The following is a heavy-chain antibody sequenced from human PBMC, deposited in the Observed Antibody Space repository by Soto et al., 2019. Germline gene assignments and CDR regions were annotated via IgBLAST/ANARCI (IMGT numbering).Heavy chain of an antibody. Sequence: QVQLQESGPGLVKPSQTLSLTCSVSGASTVSHYHWTWIRQPPGKGLEWMGYIFNSGTTFYNPSLTSRLSISMDTSGNHFSLELRSVTAADTAVYYCARGRFGEIHDYWGQGTLVTVSS. J-gene: IGHJ4*02. CDR3: ARGRFGEIHDY. V-gene: IGHV4-30-4*08. D-gene: IGHD3-16*01. CDR1: GASTVSHYH. CDR2: IFNSGTT.